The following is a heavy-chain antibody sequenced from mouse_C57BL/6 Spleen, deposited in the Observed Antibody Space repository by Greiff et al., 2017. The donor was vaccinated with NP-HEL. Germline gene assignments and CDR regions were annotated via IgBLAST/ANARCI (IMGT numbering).Heavy chain of an antibody. J-gene: IGHJ1*03. V-gene: IGHV1-26*01. CDR3: ARRRSFYEGYYVGYFDV. CDR1: GYTFTDYY. CDR2: INPNNGGT. Sequence: EVQLQQSGPELVKPGASVKISCKASGYTFTDYYMNWVKQSHGKSLEWIGDINPNNGGTSYNQKFKGKATLTVDKSSSTAYMELRSLTSEDSAVYYCARRRSFYEGYYVGYFDVWGTGTTVTVSS. D-gene: IGHD2-3*01.